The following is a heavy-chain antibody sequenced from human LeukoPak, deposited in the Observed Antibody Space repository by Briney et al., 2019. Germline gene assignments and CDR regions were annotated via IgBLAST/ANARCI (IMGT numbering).Heavy chain of an antibody. V-gene: IGHV1-2*02. D-gene: IGHD3-10*01. CDR2: FKSKNRGV. Sequence: ASVKVSCKASGYTLTDHHVIGVRQAPGQGPEWVAWFKSKNRGVAYAQEFQGRVTMTRDTSISTAYMELSRLRSDDTAVYYCARDIGISYYYGSGSPARPSPFDYWGQGTLVTVSS. J-gene: IGHJ4*02. CDR1: GYTLTDHH. CDR3: ARDIGISYYYGSGSPARPSPFDY.